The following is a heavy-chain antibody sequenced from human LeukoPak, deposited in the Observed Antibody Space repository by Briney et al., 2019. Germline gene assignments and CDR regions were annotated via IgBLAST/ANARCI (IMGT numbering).Heavy chain of an antibody. Sequence: PSETLSLTCTVSGGSISSYYWSWIRQPAGKGLEWIGRIYTSGSTNYNPSLKSRVTVSVDTSKNQFSLKLSSVTAADTAVYYCAINHPYYYDSSGYSPYYFDYWGQGTLVTVSS. CDR2: IYTSGST. D-gene: IGHD3-22*01. CDR1: GGSISSYY. CDR3: AINHPYYYDSSGYSPYYFDY. J-gene: IGHJ4*02. V-gene: IGHV4-4*07.